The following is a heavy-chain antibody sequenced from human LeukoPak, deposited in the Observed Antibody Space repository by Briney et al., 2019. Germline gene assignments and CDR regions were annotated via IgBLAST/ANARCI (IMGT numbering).Heavy chain of an antibody. Sequence: GESLKISCKRSGYRLTSDWIGWVRQMPGKGLEWMGIIDLRDSDARYSPSFQGQVAVSADKSITTAYLQWRSLKPSDTAMYYCATWGDRPYYFDTWGQGTLVSVSS. V-gene: IGHV5-51*01. CDR3: ATWGDRPYYFDT. J-gene: IGHJ4*02. CDR2: IDLRDSDA. CDR1: GYRLTSDW. D-gene: IGHD3-16*01.